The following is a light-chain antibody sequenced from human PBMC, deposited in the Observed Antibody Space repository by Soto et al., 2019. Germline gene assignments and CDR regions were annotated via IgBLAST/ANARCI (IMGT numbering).Light chain of an antibody. CDR3: QQYGSSPRT. V-gene: IGKV3-20*01. CDR2: GAS. CDR1: QTVINNY. Sequence: VLAQSPGPQSFSPGERATLSCRASQTVINNYLAGCQQKPGQAPRLLIYGASKRATGIPDRFSGSGSGTDLTLTISRLEPEDFAVYCCQQYGSSPRTFGQGTKVDI. J-gene: IGKJ1*01.